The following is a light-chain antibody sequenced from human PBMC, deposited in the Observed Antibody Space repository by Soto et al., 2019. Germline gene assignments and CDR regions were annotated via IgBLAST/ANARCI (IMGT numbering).Light chain of an antibody. J-gene: IGKJ3*01. CDR2: DAS. Sequence: DIQMTQSPSTLSASVGDRVTITCRASQSISSWLAWYQQKPGKAPKLLIYDASSLESGVPSRFSGSGSGTEFPLTISSLQPDDFATYYCQQYNRGITFGPGTKVDIK. CDR3: QQYNRGIT. CDR1: QSISSW. V-gene: IGKV1-5*01.